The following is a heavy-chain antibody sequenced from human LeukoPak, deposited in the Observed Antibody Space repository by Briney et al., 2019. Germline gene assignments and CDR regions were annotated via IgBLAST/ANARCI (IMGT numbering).Heavy chain of an antibody. J-gene: IGHJ4*02. Sequence: GRSLRLSCAASGFTFSSYAMHWVRQAPGKGLEWVAVISYDGSNKYYADSVKGRFTISRDNSKNTLYLQMNSLRAEDTAVYSCARDPVRSGYDSGYYFDYWGQGTLVTVSS. CDR3: ARDPVRSGYDSGYYFDY. V-gene: IGHV3-30*04. D-gene: IGHD5-12*01. CDR2: ISYDGSNK. CDR1: GFTFSSYA.